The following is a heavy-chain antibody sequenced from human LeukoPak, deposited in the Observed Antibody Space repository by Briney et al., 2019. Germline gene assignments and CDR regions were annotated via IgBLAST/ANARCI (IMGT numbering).Heavy chain of an antibody. D-gene: IGHD3-10*01. V-gene: IGHV3-23*01. CDR1: GFTFSNNT. Sequence: GGSLSLSCAASGFTFSNNTMTWVRQAPGKGLEWVSGISGSGGSTYYADSVKGRFTISRDNSKNTVNLHMNNLRAEDTAVYYCAKGQLLWFGQLLPDYWGQGILVTVSS. CDR2: ISGSGGST. CDR3: AKGQLLWFGQLLPDY. J-gene: IGHJ4*02.